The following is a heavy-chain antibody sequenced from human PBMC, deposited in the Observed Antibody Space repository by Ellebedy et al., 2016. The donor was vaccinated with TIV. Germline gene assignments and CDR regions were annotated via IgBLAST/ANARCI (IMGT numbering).Heavy chain of an antibody. D-gene: IGHD2-2*01. J-gene: IGHJ3*02. Sequence: GGSLRLXXAVSGFTFSTYAMSWVRQAPGKGLEWVSSISGSGTHTYYVDFVKGRFTISRENSKNTLYLQMNSLRAEDTAVYYCASLHIVVAPATSAQGAFDIWGQGTMVTASS. CDR1: GFTFSTYA. CDR2: ISGSGTHT. V-gene: IGHV3-23*01. CDR3: ASLHIVVAPATSAQGAFDI.